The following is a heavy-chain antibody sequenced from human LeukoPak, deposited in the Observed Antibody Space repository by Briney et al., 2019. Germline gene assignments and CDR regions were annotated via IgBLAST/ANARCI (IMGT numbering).Heavy chain of an antibody. J-gene: IGHJ5*02. D-gene: IGHD6-19*01. Sequence: PSETLSLTCTVSGGSISSYYRSWIRQPAGKGLEWIWRIYTSGSTNYNPSLKSRVTMSVDTSKNQFSLKLSSVTAADTAVYYCARGGLAVAGRGFDPWGQGTLVTVSS. CDR2: IYTSGST. V-gene: IGHV4-4*07. CDR1: GGSISSYY. CDR3: ARGGLAVAGRGFDP.